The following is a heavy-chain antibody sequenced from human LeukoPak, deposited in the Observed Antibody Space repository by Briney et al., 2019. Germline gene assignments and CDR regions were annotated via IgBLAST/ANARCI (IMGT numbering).Heavy chain of an antibody. V-gene: IGHV3-48*03. J-gene: IGHJ4*02. CDR1: GFTFSSYE. CDR2: ISSSGSTI. Sequence: GGSLRLSCAASGFTFSSYEMNWVRQAPGKGLEWVSYISSSGSTIYYADSVKGRFTISRDNAKNSLYLQMNSLRAEDTAVYYCAKDGLLWFGEFPSSGWVDYWGQGTLVTVSS. CDR3: AKDGLLWFGEFPSSGWVDY. D-gene: IGHD3-10*01.